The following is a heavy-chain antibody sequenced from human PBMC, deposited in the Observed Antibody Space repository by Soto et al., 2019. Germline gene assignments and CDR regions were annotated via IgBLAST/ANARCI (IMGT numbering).Heavy chain of an antibody. D-gene: IGHD3-10*01. Sequence: QVQLQESGPGLVKPSGTLSLTCAVSGGSISSSNWWSWVRQPPGKGLEWIGEIYHSGITNYNPSLKSRVTISGDKSKTQFSLKLSSVTAADTAVYYGARWGTLLWFGEELQFDPWGQGTLVTVSS. CDR1: GGSISSSNW. CDR2: IYHSGIT. J-gene: IGHJ5*02. CDR3: ARWGTLLWFGEELQFDP. V-gene: IGHV4-4*02.